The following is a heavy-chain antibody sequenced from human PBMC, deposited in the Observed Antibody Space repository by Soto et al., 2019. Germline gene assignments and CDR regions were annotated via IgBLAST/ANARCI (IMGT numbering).Heavy chain of an antibody. D-gene: IGHD1-26*01. CDR1: GFSFTTYV. J-gene: IGHJ3*02. CDR2: ISHDGSYK. V-gene: IGHV3-30*18. CDR3: AKGLLAIVGTTLPRDAFNI. Sequence: GGSLRLSCAASGFSFTTYVMHWVRQAPGKGLEWVAVISHDGSYKYYGDAVKGRFTISRDTSKNAVYLEMNSLRPEDTAVYYCAKGLLAIVGTTLPRDAFNIWGHGTMVTVSS.